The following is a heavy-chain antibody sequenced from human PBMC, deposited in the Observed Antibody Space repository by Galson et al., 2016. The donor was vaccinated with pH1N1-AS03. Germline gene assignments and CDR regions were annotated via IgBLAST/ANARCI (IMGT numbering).Heavy chain of an antibody. V-gene: IGHV3-23*01. D-gene: IGHD1-14*01. CDR2: IGSDLKT. Sequence: SLRLSCAASGFGVSGNAMTWVRQAPGKGLEWVSCIGSDLKTPYANSAKGRFSISKDNSKNTVYFQLDSMRAEDTALYYCAKHLLWITAMDVWGHGTTVTASS. CDR1: GFGVSGNA. J-gene: IGHJ6*02. CDR3: AKHLLWITAMDV.